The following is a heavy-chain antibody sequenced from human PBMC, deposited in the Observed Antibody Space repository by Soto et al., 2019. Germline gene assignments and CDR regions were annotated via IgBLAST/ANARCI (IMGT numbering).Heavy chain of an antibody. D-gene: IGHD6-19*01. CDR2: IWYDGSNK. V-gene: IGHV3-33*01. J-gene: IGHJ4*02. CDR1: GFTFSSYG. CDR3: ARDFVSHWLDTGYFDY. Sequence: GGSLRLSCAASGFTFSSYGMHWVRQAPGKGLEWVAVIWYDGSNKYYADSVKGRFTISRDNSKNTLYLQMNSLRAEDTAVYYCARDFVSHWLDTGYFDYWGQGTLVTVSS.